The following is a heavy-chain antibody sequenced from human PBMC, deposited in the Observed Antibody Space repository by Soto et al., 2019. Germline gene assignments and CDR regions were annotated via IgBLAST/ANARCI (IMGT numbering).Heavy chain of an antibody. V-gene: IGHV5-51*01. CDR2: IYPGDSDT. J-gene: IGHJ4*02. Sequence: PGESLKISCKGSGYSFTSYWIGWVRQMPGKGLEWMGIIYPGDSDTRYSPSFHGQVTISADKSISTAYLQWSSLKASDTAMYYCARSTYYYDSSGYYYLDYWGQGTLVTVSS. D-gene: IGHD3-22*01. CDR1: GYSFTSYW. CDR3: ARSTYYYDSSGYYYLDY.